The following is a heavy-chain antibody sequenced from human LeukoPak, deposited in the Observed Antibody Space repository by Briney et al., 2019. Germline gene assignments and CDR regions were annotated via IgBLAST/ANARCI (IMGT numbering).Heavy chain of an antibody. J-gene: IGHJ4*02. CDR2: IYVGGTT. Sequence: GGSLRLSCATSGFSLNDYYMNWVRQAPGRGLEGVAVIYVGGTTYYADSVKGRFTISIDSSKNTLHLQMNSLRVEDTAVYYCVREGLVRGVLVGFDYWGQGALVTVSS. CDR3: VREGLVRGVLVGFDY. CDR1: GFSLNDYY. D-gene: IGHD3-10*01. V-gene: IGHV3-66*01.